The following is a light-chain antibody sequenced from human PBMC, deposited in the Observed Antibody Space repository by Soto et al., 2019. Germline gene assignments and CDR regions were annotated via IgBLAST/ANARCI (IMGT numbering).Light chain of an antibody. CDR3: QQYNVYWT. CDR1: QSINIW. V-gene: IGKV1-5*03. CDR2: KAS. Sequence: DIQMTESPSTLSASLGDRVTITCRASQSINIWLACYQQNPGRAPKLLIYKASTLESGVPSRFSGSGSGTEFTLTISSLQPDDFATYYCQQYNVYWTFGQGTKVDI. J-gene: IGKJ1*01.